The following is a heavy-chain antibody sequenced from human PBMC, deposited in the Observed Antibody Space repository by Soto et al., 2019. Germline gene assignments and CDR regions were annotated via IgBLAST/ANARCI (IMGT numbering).Heavy chain of an antibody. CDR2: MNPNSGNT. CDR1: GYTLTSYD. J-gene: IGHJ6*03. D-gene: IGHD4-17*01. Sequence: ASVKVSCKASGYTLTSYDINWVRQATGQGLEWMGWMNPNSGNTGYAQKFQGRVTMTRNTSISTAYMELSSLRSEDTAVYYCARGLRYYYYMDVWGKGTTVTVSS. CDR3: ARGLRYYYYMDV. V-gene: IGHV1-8*01.